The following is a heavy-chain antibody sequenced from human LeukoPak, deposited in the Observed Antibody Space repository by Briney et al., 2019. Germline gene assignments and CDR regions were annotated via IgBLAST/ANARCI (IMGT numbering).Heavy chain of an antibody. CDR2: IYYSGST. J-gene: IGHJ4*02. Sequence: SETLSLTCTVSGGSISSYYWSWIRQPPGKGLEWIGYIYYSGSTDYNPSLKSRVTISVDTSKNQFSLKLSSVTAADTAVYYCARSHSVWTSFDYWGQGTLVTVS. V-gene: IGHV4-59*01. D-gene: IGHD3/OR15-3a*01. CDR3: ARSHSVWTSFDY. CDR1: GGSISSYY.